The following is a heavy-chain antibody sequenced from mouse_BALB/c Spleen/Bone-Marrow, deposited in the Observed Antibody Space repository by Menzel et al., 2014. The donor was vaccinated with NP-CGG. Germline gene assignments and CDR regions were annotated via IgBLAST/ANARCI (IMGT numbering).Heavy chain of an antibody. CDR3: ANYYGSTWFAY. CDR1: GFTFSDYY. D-gene: IGHD1-1*01. CDR2: ISDGGSYT. J-gene: IGHJ3*01. Sequence: EVKVVDSGGGLVKPGGSLKLSCAASGFTFSDYYMYWVRQTPEKRLEWVATISDGGSYTYYPDSVKGRFTISRDNAKNNLYLQMNSLKSEDTAMYYCANYYGSTWFAYWGQGALVTVSA. V-gene: IGHV5-4*02.